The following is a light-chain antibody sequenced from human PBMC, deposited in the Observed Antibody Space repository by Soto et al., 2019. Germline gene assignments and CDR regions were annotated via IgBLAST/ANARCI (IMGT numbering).Light chain of an antibody. V-gene: IGLV2-14*01. CDR1: SSDVGGYNY. Sequence: QSVLTQPASVSGSPGQSITISCTGTSSDVGGYNYVSWYQQHPGKAPKLMIYEVSNRPSGVSNRFSGSKSGNTASLTISGLQAEDEADYYCSSYTSSSTLVFGTGTTVTVL. J-gene: IGLJ1*01. CDR2: EVS. CDR3: SSYTSSSTLV.